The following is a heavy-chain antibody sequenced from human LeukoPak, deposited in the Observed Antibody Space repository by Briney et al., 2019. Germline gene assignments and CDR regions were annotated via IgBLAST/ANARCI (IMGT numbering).Heavy chain of an antibody. CDR1: GFTFRSYG. CDR2: ISGGGAYT. D-gene: IGHD2-21*02. J-gene: IGHJ5*02. Sequence: GGSLRLSCAASGFTFRSYGMRWVRQAPGKGLEWVSGISGGGAYTDYADSVKGRFTISRDNSKNTLYLQMNSLRAEDTAVYYCAKGCGGACYYFDPWGQGTLVTVSS. CDR3: AKGCGGACYYFDP. V-gene: IGHV3-23*01.